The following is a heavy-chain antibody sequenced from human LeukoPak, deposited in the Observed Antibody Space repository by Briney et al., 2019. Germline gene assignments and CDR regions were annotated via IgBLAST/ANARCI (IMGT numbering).Heavy chain of an antibody. Sequence: GRSLRLSCAASGFTFSSYGMHWVRQAPGKGLEWVAVIWYDGSNKYYADSVKGRFTISRDNSKDTLYLQMNSLRAEDTAVYYCAKDIEEWLVKGGGCFDYWGQGTLVTVSS. CDR1: GFTFSSYG. V-gene: IGHV3-33*06. CDR3: AKDIEEWLVKGGGCFDY. CDR2: IWYDGSNK. D-gene: IGHD6-19*01. J-gene: IGHJ4*02.